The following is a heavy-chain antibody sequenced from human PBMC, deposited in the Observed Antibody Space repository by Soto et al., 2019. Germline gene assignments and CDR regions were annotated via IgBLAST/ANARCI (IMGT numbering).Heavy chain of an antibody. V-gene: IGHV3-7*01. Sequence: GGSLRLSCEASGFIFNNFWMTWVRQAPGKGLEWVANIKQDGSEKYYVDSVKGRFTISRDNAKNSLYLQMNSLRAEDTAMYYCARDTGDTVAGTFDYWGPGTLVTVSS. CDR3: ARDTGDTVAGTFDY. D-gene: IGHD6-19*01. J-gene: IGHJ4*02. CDR2: IKQDGSEK. CDR1: GFIFNNFW.